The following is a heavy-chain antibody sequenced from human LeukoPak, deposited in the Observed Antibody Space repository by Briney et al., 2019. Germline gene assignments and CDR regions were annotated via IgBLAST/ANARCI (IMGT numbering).Heavy chain of an antibody. CDR2: IYYSGST. J-gene: IGHJ4*02. D-gene: IGHD3-3*01. CDR1: GGSISSYY. V-gene: IGHV4-59*01. Sequence: SETLSLTCTVSGGSISSYYWSWIRQPPGEGLEGSGYIYYSGSTNYNPSLKSRVTISVDTSKNQCSLKLSSVTAADTAVYYCARETYDFWSGYLDYWGQGTLVTVSS. CDR3: ARETYDFWSGYLDY.